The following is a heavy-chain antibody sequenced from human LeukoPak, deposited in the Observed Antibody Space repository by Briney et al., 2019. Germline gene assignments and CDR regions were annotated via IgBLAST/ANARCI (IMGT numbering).Heavy chain of an antibody. Sequence: SETLSLTCTVSGGSISSYYWSWIRQPPGKGLEWIGYIYYSGSTNYNPSLKSRVTISVDTSKNQFSLKLSSVTAADTAVYYCARVQNDYGSGSYYNYYYYYYMDVWGKGPRSPSP. J-gene: IGHJ6*03. V-gene: IGHV4-59*01. CDR2: IYYSGST. D-gene: IGHD3-10*01. CDR1: GGSISSYY. CDR3: ARVQNDYGSGSYYNYYYYYYMDV.